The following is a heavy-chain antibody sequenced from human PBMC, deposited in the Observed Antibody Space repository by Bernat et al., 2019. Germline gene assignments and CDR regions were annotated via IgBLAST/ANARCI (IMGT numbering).Heavy chain of an antibody. J-gene: IGHJ3*02. CDR2: IWYDGSNK. CDR3: ARGIGIAETTEDAFDI. V-gene: IGHV3-33*01. D-gene: IGHD6-13*01. Sequence: QVQLVESGGGVVQPGRSLRLSCAASGFTFSSYGMHWVRQAPGKGLEWVAVIWYDGSNKYYADSVKGRFTISRDNSKNTLYLQMNSLRAEDTAVYYCARGIGIAETTEDAFDIWGQGTMVTVSS. CDR1: GFTFSSYG.